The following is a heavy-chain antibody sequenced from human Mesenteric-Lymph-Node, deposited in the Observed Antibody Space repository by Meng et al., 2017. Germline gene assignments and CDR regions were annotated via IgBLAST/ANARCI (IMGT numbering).Heavy chain of an antibody. CDR3: ARESPFDP. CDR2: INTNTGNP. V-gene: IGHV7-4-1*02. CDR1: GYTFTSFA. Sequence: QVQLAQSGSELKKHGALVKVSCKASGYTFTSFAINWVRQAPGQGLEWVRRINTNTGNPAYAQGFTGRFVFSLDTSVSTAYLQISSLKAEDTAVYYCARESPFDPWGQGTLVTVSS. J-gene: IGHJ5*02.